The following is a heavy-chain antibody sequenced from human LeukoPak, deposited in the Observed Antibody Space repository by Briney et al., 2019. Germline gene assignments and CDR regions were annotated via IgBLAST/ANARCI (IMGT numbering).Heavy chain of an antibody. J-gene: IGHJ5*02. D-gene: IGHD6-13*01. CDR2: IYSGGST. CDR3: ARVEVAAYSDRFDP. Sequence: GGSLRLSCAASGFTFSSYAMSWVRQAPGKGLEWVSVIYSGGSTYYADSVKGRFTISRDNSKNTLYLQMNSLRAEDTAVYYCARVEVAAYSDRFDPWGQGTLVTVSS. V-gene: IGHV3-53*01. CDR1: GFTFSSYA.